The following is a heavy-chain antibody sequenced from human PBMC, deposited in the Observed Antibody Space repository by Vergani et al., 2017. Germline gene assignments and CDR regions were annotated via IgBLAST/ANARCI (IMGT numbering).Heavy chain of an antibody. D-gene: IGHD3-22*01. CDR2: ISSDGGST. CDR3: AGPQGTSAYYYGGFDY. CDR1: GFTFSTYA. V-gene: IGHV3-23*01. J-gene: IGHJ4*02. Sequence: EVQLLESGGGLVQPEGSLRLSCAASGFTFSTYAMTWVRQAPGKGLEWVSTISSDGGSTYSADSVKGRFTISRDISKNTLSLQMNSLTAEDTASYYCAGPQGTSAYYYGGFDYWGQGILVTVS.